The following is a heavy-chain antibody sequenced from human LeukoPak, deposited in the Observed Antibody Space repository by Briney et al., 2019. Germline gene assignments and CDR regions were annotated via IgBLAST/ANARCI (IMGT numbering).Heavy chain of an antibody. CDR2: IFYSGST. V-gene: IGHV4-39*01. J-gene: IGHJ5*02. CDR1: GGSISSSSFY. D-gene: IGHD6-19*01. Sequence: SETLPLTCTVSGGSISSSSFYWGWIRQPPGKGLEWIGTIFYSGSTYYNPSLRSRVTMSVDTSKNQFSLRLSSVTAADTAVYYCARQGYISGQGFRNNWFDPWGQGSLVTVSS. CDR3: ARQGYISGQGFRNNWFDP.